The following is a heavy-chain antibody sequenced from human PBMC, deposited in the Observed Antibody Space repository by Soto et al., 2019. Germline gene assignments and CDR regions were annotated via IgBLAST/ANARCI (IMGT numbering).Heavy chain of an antibody. CDR3: AKDPMDLWESGHFDY. V-gene: IGHV3-23*01. CDR2: ISGSGGST. CDR1: GFTFSSYA. D-gene: IGHD1-26*01. J-gene: IGHJ4*02. Sequence: EVQLLESGGGLVQPGGSLRLSCAASGFTFSSYAMSWVRQAPGKGLEWVSAISGSGGSTYYADSVKGLFTISRDNSKNTVYLQMNSLRSEDTAVYYCAKDPMDLWESGHFDYWGQGTLFIVSS.